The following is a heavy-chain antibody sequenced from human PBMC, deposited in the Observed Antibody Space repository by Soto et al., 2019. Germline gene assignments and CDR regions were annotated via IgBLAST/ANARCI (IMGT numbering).Heavy chain of an antibody. J-gene: IGHJ5*02. D-gene: IGHD2-2*01. Sequence: EVQLVESGGGLVKPGGSLRLSCAASGFTFSSYSMNWVRQAPGKGLEWVSSISSSSSYIYYADSVKGRFTISRDNAKNSLYLQMNSLRAEDTAVYYCARAHSYCSSTSCYYWFDPWGQGTLVTVSS. CDR2: ISSSSSYI. CDR3: ARAHSYCSSTSCYYWFDP. CDR1: GFTFSSYS. V-gene: IGHV3-21*01.